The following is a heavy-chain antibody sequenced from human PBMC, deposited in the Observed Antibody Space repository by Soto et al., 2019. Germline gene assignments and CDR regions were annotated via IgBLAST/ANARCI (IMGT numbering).Heavy chain of an antibody. CDR3: ARDSSTSNYYYYYGMDV. CDR1: GGSISSGDYY. CDR2: IYYSGST. Sequence: PSETLSLTCTVSGGSISSGDYYWSWIRQPPGKGLEWIGYIYYSGSTYYNPSLKSRVTISVDTSKNQFSLKLSSVNAADTAVYYCARDSSTSNYYYYYGMDVWGQGTTVTVSS. D-gene: IGHD2-2*01. J-gene: IGHJ6*02. V-gene: IGHV4-30-4*01.